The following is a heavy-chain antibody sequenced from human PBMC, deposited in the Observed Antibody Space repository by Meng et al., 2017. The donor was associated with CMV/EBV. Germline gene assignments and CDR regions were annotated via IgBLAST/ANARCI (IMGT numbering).Heavy chain of an antibody. CDR1: ISSSSYY. CDR2: IYYSGST. D-gene: IGHD2-2*01. V-gene: IGHV4-39*01. Sequence: ISSSSYYWGWIRQPPGKGLEWIGSIYYSGSTYYNPSLKSRVTISVDTSKNQFSLKLSSVTAADTAVYYCARWGGDIVVVPAAIGEFDYWGQGTLVTVSS. CDR3: ARWGGDIVVVPAAIGEFDY. J-gene: IGHJ4*02.